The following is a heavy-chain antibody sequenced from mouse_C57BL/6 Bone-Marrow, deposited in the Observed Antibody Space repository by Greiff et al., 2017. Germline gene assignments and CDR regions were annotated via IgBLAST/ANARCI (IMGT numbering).Heavy chain of an antibody. J-gene: IGHJ2*01. V-gene: IGHV5-17*01. Sequence: EVKLMESGGGLVKPGGSLKLSCAASGFTFSDYGMHWVRQAPEKGLEWVAYISSGSSTIYYADTVKGRFTISRDNAKNTLFLQMTSLRSEDTAMYYCARTITTVVGNFDDWGQGTTLTVSS. CDR2: ISSGSSTI. CDR3: ARTITTVVGNFDD. CDR1: GFTFSDYG. D-gene: IGHD1-1*01.